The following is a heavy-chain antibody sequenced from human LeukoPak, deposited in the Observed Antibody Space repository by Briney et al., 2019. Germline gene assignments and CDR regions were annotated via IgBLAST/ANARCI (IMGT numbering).Heavy chain of an antibody. CDR3: ARRGDLQLVRGNFQH. D-gene: IGHD6-6*01. CDR1: GVSFSGYY. V-gene: IGHV4-34*01. CDR2: INHSGST. Sequence: SETLSLTCAVYGVSFSGYYWGWIRQPPGKGLEWIVEINHSGSTNYNPSIKSRVTISVDTSKNQFSLKLSSVTAADTAVYYCARRGDLQLVRGNFQHWGQGTLVTVSS. J-gene: IGHJ1*01.